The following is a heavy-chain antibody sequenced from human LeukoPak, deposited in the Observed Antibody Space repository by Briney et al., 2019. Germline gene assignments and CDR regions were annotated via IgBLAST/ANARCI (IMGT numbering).Heavy chain of an antibody. CDR2: LYSRGTST. CDR3: VKDLGGYDQTYYFDY. Sequence: GALRLSCLASGFTVTNYAMHWVRQAPGKGLDYVSVLYSRGTSTYYADSVKGRFTVSRDNSKNTLYLQMSSLRAEDTAVYYCVKDLGGYDQTYYFDYWGQGTLVTVSS. D-gene: IGHD5-12*01. CDR1: GFTVTNYA. V-gene: IGHV3-64D*06. J-gene: IGHJ4*02.